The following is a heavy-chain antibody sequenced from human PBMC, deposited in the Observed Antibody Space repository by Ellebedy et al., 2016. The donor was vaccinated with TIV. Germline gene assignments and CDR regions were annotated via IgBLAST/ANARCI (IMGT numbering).Heavy chain of an antibody. Sequence: ASVKVSCKASGYPFTKYYFHWIRQAPGQGLEWMGVLDARVGSTVYAQKFQGRVTMTRDMSTRIVYMELSSLRSEDTAVYYCASVPSAGADFWGQGTLVTVSS. J-gene: IGHJ4*02. CDR3: ASVPSAGADF. CDR1: GYPFTKYY. V-gene: IGHV1-46*01. D-gene: IGHD4-17*01. CDR2: LDARVGST.